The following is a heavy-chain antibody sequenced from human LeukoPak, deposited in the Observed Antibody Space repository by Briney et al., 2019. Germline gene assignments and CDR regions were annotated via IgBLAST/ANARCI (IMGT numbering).Heavy chain of an antibody. D-gene: IGHD1-26*01. Sequence: SETLSLTCAVSGYSISSGYYWGWIRQPPGKGLEWIGNIYHSGSTYYNPSLQSRVSISVDTATIQFSLKVSSGPAADTAVYYGARVGGSYEPLDYWGQGTLVTVSS. J-gene: IGHJ4*02. CDR2: IYHSGST. CDR1: GYSISSGYY. CDR3: ARVGGSYEPLDY. V-gene: IGHV4-38-2*01.